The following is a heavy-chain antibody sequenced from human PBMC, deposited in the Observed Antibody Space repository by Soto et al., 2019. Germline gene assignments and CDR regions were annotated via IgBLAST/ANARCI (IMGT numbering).Heavy chain of an antibody. D-gene: IGHD3-22*01. CDR3: ARHEYVSSSYDLLDV. Sequence: KPSETLSLTCSVSGGSVTNINYFWAWIRQSPGKGLEWIANIYYTGTTFYNQSLRSRVSMTIDASKNRFSLNLSSVTASDTALYYCARHEYVSSSYDLLDVWGRGTMVTVSS. CDR2: IYYTGTT. CDR1: GGSVTNINYF. V-gene: IGHV4-39*01. J-gene: IGHJ3*01.